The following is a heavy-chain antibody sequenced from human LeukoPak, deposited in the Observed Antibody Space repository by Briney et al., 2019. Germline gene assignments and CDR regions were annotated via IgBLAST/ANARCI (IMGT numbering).Heavy chain of an antibody. V-gene: IGHV4-59*11. CDR1: GGSISSHY. D-gene: IGHD3-22*01. CDR2: IYYSGST. CDR3: ARLYDSSGYTNWLDP. J-gene: IGHJ5*02. Sequence: SETLSLTCTVSGGSISSHYWSWIRQPPGKGLEWIGYIYYSGSTKYNPSLKSRVTISVDTSESQFSLKLSSVTAADTAVCYCARLYDSSGYTNWLDPWGQGTLVTVSS.